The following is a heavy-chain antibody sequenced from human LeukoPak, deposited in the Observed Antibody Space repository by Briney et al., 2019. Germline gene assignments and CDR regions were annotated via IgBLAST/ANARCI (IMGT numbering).Heavy chain of an antibody. CDR2: ISYDGSNK. J-gene: IGHJ3*02. Sequence: GGSLRLSCAASGFTFSSYGMHWVRQAPGKGLEWVAVISYDGSNKYYADSVKGRFTASRDNSKNTLYLQMNSLRAEDTAVYYCAKALYEYSSSSDAFDIWGQGTMVTVSS. CDR3: AKALYEYSSSSDAFDI. V-gene: IGHV3-30*18. CDR1: GFTFSSYG. D-gene: IGHD6-6*01.